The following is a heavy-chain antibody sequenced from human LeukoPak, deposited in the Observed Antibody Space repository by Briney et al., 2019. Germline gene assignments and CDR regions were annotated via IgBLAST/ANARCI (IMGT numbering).Heavy chain of an antibody. CDR3: ARDQASYDTSGQPYY. V-gene: IGHV3-30*03. J-gene: IGHJ4*02. CDR1: GFTFSSYG. Sequence: PGGSLRLSCAASGFTFSSYGMHWVRQAPGKGLEWVAFISYHGDNKYYADSVKGRFTISRDNSKNTLYLQMNSLRAEDTAVYYCARDQASYDTSGQPYYWGQGTLVTVSS. CDR2: ISYHGDNK. D-gene: IGHD3-22*01.